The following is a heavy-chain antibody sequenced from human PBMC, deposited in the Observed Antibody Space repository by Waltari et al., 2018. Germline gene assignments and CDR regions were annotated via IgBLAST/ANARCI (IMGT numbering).Heavy chain of an antibody. CDR3: GDFTAFDY. V-gene: IGHV3-15*01. Sequence: EVQLVESGGGLVEPGGSLRLSCAGSGFTFSTAWMHWVRQAPGKGLEGVGRIKSKIKGGTTEYGAPVKGRFTISRDDSKNTVYLQMNSLKTEDTGVYYCGDFTAFDYWGQGSLVTVSS. CDR1: GFTFSTAW. D-gene: IGHD2-8*02. J-gene: IGHJ4*02. CDR2: IKSKIKGGTT.